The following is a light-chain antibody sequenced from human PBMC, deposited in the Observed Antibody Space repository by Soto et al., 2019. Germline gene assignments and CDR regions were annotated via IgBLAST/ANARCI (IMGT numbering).Light chain of an antibody. J-gene: IGLJ1*01. V-gene: IGLV1-44*01. CDR3: AAWDDSLNGYV. CDR2: ANN. Sequence: QSVLTQARSASGTPGQRVTISCSGSSSNIGNSTVNWYQQFPGTAPKLLIYANNRRPSGVPDRFSGSKSGTSASLAISGLQSEDEADYHCAAWDDSLNGYVFGAGTKVTVL. CDR1: SSNIGNST.